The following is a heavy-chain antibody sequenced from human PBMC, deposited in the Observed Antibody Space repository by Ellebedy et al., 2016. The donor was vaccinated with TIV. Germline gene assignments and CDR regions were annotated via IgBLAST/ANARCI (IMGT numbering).Heavy chain of an antibody. J-gene: IGHJ6*02. Sequence: GGSLRLSCAASGFTFNSYWMSWVRQAPGKGLEWVANINQDGSKNYYVDSVKGRFTISRDNSKSTISLQMNSLRAEDTAIYYCAREMVAPGPDDYYYGMDVWGQGTTVTVSS. CDR3: AREMVAPGPDDYYYGMDV. CDR1: GFTFNSYW. D-gene: IGHD2-15*01. V-gene: IGHV3-7*03. CDR2: INQDGSKN.